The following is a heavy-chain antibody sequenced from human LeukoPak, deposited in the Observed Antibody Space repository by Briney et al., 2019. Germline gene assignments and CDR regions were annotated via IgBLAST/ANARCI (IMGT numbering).Heavy chain of an antibody. V-gene: IGHV4-39*01. CDR2: IYYSGNT. Sequence: PSETLSLTCTVSGGSISSSSYYWGWLRQPPGKGLEWIGSIYYSGNTYYNPSLKSRVTISVDTSKNQFSLKLSTVTAADTAVYYCARHGFRWYYYGSGSYLDWFDPWGQGTLVTVSS. CDR1: GGSISSSSYY. CDR3: ARHGFRWYYYGSGSYLDWFDP. J-gene: IGHJ5*02. D-gene: IGHD3-10*01.